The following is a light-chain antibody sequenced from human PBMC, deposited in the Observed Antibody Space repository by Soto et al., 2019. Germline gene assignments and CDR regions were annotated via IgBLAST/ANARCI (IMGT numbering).Light chain of an antibody. CDR1: QSVGSY. CDR2: DAS. Sequence: EVVLTQSPATLSLSPGERATLSCRASQSVGSYLTWYQQKPGQAPRLLIYDASNRATGIPARFSGSGSGTDFTRTISSLEPEDFAVYFCQQRTNWRDTFGQGTRLDIK. V-gene: IGKV3-11*01. J-gene: IGKJ5*01. CDR3: QQRTNWRDT.